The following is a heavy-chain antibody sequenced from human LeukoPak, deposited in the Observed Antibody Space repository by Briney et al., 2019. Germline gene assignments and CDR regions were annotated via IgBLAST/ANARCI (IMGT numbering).Heavy chain of an antibody. CDR2: IRSKANSYAT. CDR3: TSLAQYSGSLGY. V-gene: IGHV3-73*01. CDR1: GFTFSGSA. J-gene: IGHJ4*02. Sequence: GGSLRPSCAASGFTFSGSAMHWVRQASGKGLEWVGRIRSKANSYATAYAASVKGRFTISRDDSKNTAYLQMNSLKAEDTAVYYCTSLAQYSGSLGYWGQGTLVTVSS. D-gene: IGHD1-26*01.